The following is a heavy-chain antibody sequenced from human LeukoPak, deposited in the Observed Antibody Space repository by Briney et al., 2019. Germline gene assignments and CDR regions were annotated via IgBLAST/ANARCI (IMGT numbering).Heavy chain of an antibody. CDR2: ISSSGSTI. V-gene: IGHV3-11*04. Sequence: PGGSLRLSCAASGFTFSDYYMSWIRQAPGKGLEWVSYISSSGSTIYYADSVKGRFTISRDNAKNSLYLQMNSLRAEDTAVYYCARAIYCSGGSCYDYYYYYGMDVWGQGTTVTVSS. J-gene: IGHJ6*02. CDR3: ARAIYCSGGSCYDYYYYYGMDV. D-gene: IGHD2-15*01. CDR1: GFTFSDYY.